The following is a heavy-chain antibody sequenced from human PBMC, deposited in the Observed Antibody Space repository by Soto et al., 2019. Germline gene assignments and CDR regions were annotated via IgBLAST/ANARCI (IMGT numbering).Heavy chain of an antibody. J-gene: IGHJ4*02. CDR2: IYYSGST. Sequence: PSETLSLTCTVSGGSISTGGYYWSWIRRHPGKGLEWIGYIYYSGSTYYNPSLKSRVTISEDTSKNQFSLRLSSVTAADTAVYYCARYGRARYYYDSSGYSDSFDYWGQGTLVTVSS. D-gene: IGHD3-22*01. CDR1: GGSISTGGYY. CDR3: ARYGRARYYYDSSGYSDSFDY. V-gene: IGHV4-31*03.